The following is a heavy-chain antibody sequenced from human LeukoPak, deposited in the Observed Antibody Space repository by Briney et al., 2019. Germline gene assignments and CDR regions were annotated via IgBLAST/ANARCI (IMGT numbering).Heavy chain of an antibody. CDR3: ATGNYYDSSGYYTFGH. Sequence: GGSLRLSCAASGFTFSRYCMHWVRQAPGKGLEWVARINGDGSTTSYADSVKGGFTISRDNTKNTLYLQMNSLRAEDTAVYDCATGNYYDSSGYYTFGHWGQGTLVTVSS. CDR2: INGDGSTT. V-gene: IGHV3-74*01. CDR1: GFTFSRYC. J-gene: IGHJ1*01. D-gene: IGHD3-22*01.